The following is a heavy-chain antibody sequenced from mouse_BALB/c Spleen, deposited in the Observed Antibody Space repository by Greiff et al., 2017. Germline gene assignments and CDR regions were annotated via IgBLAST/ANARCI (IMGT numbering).Heavy chain of an antibody. V-gene: IGHV14-3*02. J-gene: IGHJ3*01. CDR1: GFNIKDTY. CDR2: IDPANGNT. D-gene: IGHD1-1*01. CDR3: AREDYYGSRIAY. Sequence: EVQLQQSGAELVKPGASVKLSCTASGFNIKDTYMHWVKQRPEQGLEWIGRIDPANGNTKYDPKFQGKATITADTSSNTAYLQLSSLTSEDTAVYYCAREDYYGSRIAYWGQGTLVTVSA.